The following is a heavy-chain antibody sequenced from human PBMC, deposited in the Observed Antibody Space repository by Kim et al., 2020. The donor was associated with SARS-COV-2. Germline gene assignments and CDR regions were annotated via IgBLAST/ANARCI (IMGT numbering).Heavy chain of an antibody. Sequence: GGSLRLSCTASGFTFGDYAMSWVRQAPGKGLEWVGFIRSKAYGGTTEYAASVKGRFTISRDDSKSIAYLQMNSLKTEDTAVYYCTRVDHNDSSGWDLLYYYYYDGMDVWGQGTTVTVSS. CDR1: GFTFGDYA. CDR3: TRVDHNDSSGWDLLYYYYYDGMDV. CDR2: IRSKAYGGTT. J-gene: IGHJ6*02. D-gene: IGHD6-19*01. V-gene: IGHV3-49*04.